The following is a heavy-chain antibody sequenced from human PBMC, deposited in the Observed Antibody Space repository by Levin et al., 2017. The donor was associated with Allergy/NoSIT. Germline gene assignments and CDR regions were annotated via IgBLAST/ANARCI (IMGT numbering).Heavy chain of an antibody. CDR2: IYYSGST. Sequence: SETLSLTCTVSGGSISSSSYYWGWIRQPPGKGLEWIGSIYYSGSTYYNPSLKSRVTISVDTSKNQFSLKLSSVTAADTAVYYCARDQGEQLAPPYYYYGMDVWGQGTTVTVSS. CDR1: GGSISSSSYY. J-gene: IGHJ6*02. CDR3: ARDQGEQLAPPYYYYGMDV. V-gene: IGHV4-39*07. D-gene: IGHD6-13*01.